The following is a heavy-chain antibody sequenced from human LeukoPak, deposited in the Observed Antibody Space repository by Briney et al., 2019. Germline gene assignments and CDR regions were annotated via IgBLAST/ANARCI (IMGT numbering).Heavy chain of an antibody. D-gene: IGHD3-16*02. V-gene: IGHV3-66*01. CDR3: AREAGYYDYVWGSYRYGYFDY. CDR2: IYSGGST. J-gene: IGHJ4*02. Sequence: GGSLRLSCAASGFTVSSNYMSWVRQAPGKGLEWVSVIYSGGSTYSADSVKGRFTISRDNSKNTQYLQMNSLSAEDTAVYYCAREAGYYDYVWGSYRYGYFDYWGQGTLVTVSS. CDR1: GFTVSSNY.